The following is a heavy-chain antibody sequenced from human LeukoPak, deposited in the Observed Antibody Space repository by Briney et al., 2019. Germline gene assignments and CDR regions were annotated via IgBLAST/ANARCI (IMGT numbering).Heavy chain of an antibody. J-gene: IGHJ4*02. D-gene: IGHD6-19*01. V-gene: IGHV3-53*04. CDR2: IYSAGNT. Sequence: GGSLRLSCVASGFTVSSNYMSWVRQAPGKGLEWVSVIYSAGNTYYADSVKGRFTTSRHNSENTLYLHMNSLRVEDTAVYFCARGGTPGYSSGRIDYWGQGTLVTVSS. CDR1: GFTVSSNY. CDR3: ARGGTPGYSSGRIDY.